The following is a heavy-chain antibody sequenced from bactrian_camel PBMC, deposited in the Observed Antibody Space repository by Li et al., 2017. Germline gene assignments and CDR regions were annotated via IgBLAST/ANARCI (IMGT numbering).Heavy chain of an antibody. CDR1: SYTNSIQS. CDR2: IDGEGDT. J-gene: IGHJ4*01. D-gene: IGHD6*01. CDR3: AADVGSMSGNCQPNY. V-gene: IGHV3S53*01. Sequence: VQLVESGGGSVQVGGSLRLSCTFSSYTNSIQSMAWFRQVPGNGREAVAAIDGEGDTTYADSVKGRFTISRDNARNMVYLQMNNLKPEDTAIYYCAADVGSMSGNCQPNYWGQGTRSPSP.